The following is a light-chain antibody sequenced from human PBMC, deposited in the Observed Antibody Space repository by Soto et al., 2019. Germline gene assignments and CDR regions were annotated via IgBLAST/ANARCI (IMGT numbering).Light chain of an antibody. J-gene: IGLJ3*02. CDR1: SSDVGGYNF. Sequence: QSALTQPRSVSGSPGQSVTISCTGTSSDVGGYNFVSWYQHHPGKAPKLLIYDVTKRPSGVPDRFSGSRSGNTASLTVSGLQAEDESDYYCCSYADSNTWVFGGGTKLTVL. CDR3: CSYADSNTWV. V-gene: IGLV2-11*01. CDR2: DVT.